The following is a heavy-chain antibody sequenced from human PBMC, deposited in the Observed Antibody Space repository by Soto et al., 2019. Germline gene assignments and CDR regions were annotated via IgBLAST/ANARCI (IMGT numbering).Heavy chain of an antibody. D-gene: IGHD2-8*01. Sequence: PGGSLRLSCAASGFTFSSYGMHWVRQAPGKGLEWVAVIWYDGSNKYYADSVKGRFTISRDNSKNTLYLQMNSLRAEDTAVYYCASGYCTNGVCYDNDAFDIWGQGTMVT. CDR1: GFTFSSYG. J-gene: IGHJ3*02. V-gene: IGHV3-33*01. CDR2: IWYDGSNK. CDR3: ASGYCTNGVCYDNDAFDI.